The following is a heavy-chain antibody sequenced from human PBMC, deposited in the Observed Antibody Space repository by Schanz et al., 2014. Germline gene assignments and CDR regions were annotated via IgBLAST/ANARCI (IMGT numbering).Heavy chain of an antibody. J-gene: IGHJ4*02. CDR2: LSGGTGSA. CDR3: VRDTDYHFDY. V-gene: IGHV3-23*04. Sequence: EVQLVESGGGLVQPGGSLRLSCTASGFTFSSYTMNWVRQAPGKGLEWVSTLSGGTGSAYYTDSVTGRFTISRDNSKNTLYLQMNSLRAEDTAVYYCVRDTDYHFDYWGQGTLVTVSS. CDR1: GFTFSSYT. D-gene: IGHD4-17*01.